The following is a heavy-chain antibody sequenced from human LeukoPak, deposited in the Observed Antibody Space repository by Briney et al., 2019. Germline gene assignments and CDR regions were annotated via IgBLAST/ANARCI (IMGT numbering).Heavy chain of an antibody. J-gene: IGHJ4*02. CDR2: ISSSSSYT. Sequence: RGSLRLSCAASGFTFSDYYMSWIRQAPGKGLEWVSYISSSSSYTNYADSVKGRFTISRDNAKSSPYLQMNSLRAEDTAVYYCAREVATMLDYWGQGTLVTVSS. V-gene: IGHV3-11*05. CDR1: GFTFSDYY. D-gene: IGHD5-12*01. CDR3: AREVATMLDY.